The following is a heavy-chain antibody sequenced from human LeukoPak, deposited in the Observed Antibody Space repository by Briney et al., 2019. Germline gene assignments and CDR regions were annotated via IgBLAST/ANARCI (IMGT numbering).Heavy chain of an antibody. J-gene: IGHJ3*02. CDR2: ISAYNGNT. CDR1: GGTFSSYA. Sequence: ASVKVSCKASGGTFSSYAISWVRQAPGQGLEWMGWISAYNGNTNYAQKLQGRVTMTTDTSTSTAYMELRSLRSDDTAVYYCARSRFDYDFWSGKPQTDAFDIWGQGTMVTASS. CDR3: ARSRFDYDFWSGKPQTDAFDI. D-gene: IGHD3-3*01. V-gene: IGHV1-18*01.